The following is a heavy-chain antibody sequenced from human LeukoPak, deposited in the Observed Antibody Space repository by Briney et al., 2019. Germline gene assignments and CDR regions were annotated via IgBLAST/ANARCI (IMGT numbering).Heavy chain of an antibody. J-gene: IGHJ4*02. D-gene: IGHD5-24*01. Sequence: SETLSLTCTVSGGSVSFYYWSWIRQPPGKGLEWIGYIYYSGSTNYNPSLKSRVTISVDTSKNQFSLKVSSVTAADTAVYYCARGGYNLFDYWGQGTLVTVSS. CDR3: ARGGYNLFDY. CDR2: IYYSGST. CDR1: GGSVSFYY. V-gene: IGHV4-59*02.